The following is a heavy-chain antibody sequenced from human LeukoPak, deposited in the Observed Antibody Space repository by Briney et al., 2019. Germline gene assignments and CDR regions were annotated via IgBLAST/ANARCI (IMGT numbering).Heavy chain of an antibody. J-gene: IGHJ6*02. V-gene: IGHV3-30-3*01. CDR2: ISYDGSNK. D-gene: IGHD3-3*01. CDR3: ARTQRFLEWLYYGMDV. Sequence: PGGSLRLSCAASGFTFSNYWMSWVRQAPGKGLEWVAVISYDGSNKYYADSVKGRFTISRDNSKNTLYLQMNSLRAEDTAVYYCARTQRFLEWLYYGMDVWGQGTTVTVSS. CDR1: GFTFSNYW.